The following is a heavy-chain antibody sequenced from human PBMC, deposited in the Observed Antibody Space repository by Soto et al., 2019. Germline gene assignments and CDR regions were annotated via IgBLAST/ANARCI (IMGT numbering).Heavy chain of an antibody. J-gene: IGHJ5*02. V-gene: IGHV1-8*01. Sequence: QVQLVQSGAEVKRPGASVKVSCEASGYTFTTYDINWVRQASGQGLEWMGCVNPSSGNTVYAQKFHGRVTMTRDTSISTAYMELSSLKSDDTAIYYCARASVYIWNDHWGQGTLVTVSS. CDR1: GYTFTTYD. CDR3: ARASVYIWNDH. CDR2: VNPSSGNT. D-gene: IGHD1-20*01.